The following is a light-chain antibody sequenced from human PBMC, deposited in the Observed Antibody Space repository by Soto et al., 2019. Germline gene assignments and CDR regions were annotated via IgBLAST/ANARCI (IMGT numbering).Light chain of an antibody. CDR1: QSVNSR. J-gene: IGKJ4*01. CDR3: QQYKDWPPIT. Sequence: ETVMTQSPATLSVSPGERATLSCRASQSVNSRLAWYQQRPGQAPRLVIYDASTRATGIPPRFSGSGSGTDFTLTISSLQSEDFAIYSCQQYKDWPPITFGGGTKVEIK. CDR2: DAS. V-gene: IGKV3-15*01.